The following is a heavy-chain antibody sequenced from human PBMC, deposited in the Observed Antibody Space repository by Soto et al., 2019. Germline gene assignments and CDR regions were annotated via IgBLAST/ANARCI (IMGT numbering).Heavy chain of an antibody. CDR2: IHGGGNSA. CDR1: GFTFSGYA. Sequence: EVQLLESGGDLVQPGRSLRLSCAASGFTFSGYAMSWVRQAPGKGLEWVSVIHGGGNSAYYADSVKGRFTISRDNSKNTLDLQMSSLRGEDTAVYYWAKNSGRVTTSWHLDYWGQGTLVTVSS. J-gene: IGHJ4*02. CDR3: AKNSGRVTTSWHLDY. V-gene: IGHV3-23*01. D-gene: IGHD4-17*01.